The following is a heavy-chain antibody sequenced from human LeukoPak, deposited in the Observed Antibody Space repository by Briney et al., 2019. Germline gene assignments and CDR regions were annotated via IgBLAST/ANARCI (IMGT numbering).Heavy chain of an antibody. CDR1: GGTFSSYA. CDR3: ARLDEYSSSSRYYGMDV. D-gene: IGHD6-6*01. Sequence: GASLKVSCKASGGTFSSYAISWGRQSPGQELEWLGGFIPLFGTANYAQKFQGRVTITADESTSTAYMELSSLRSEDTAVYYCARLDEYSSSSRYYGMDVWGQGTTVTVSS. CDR2: FIPLFGTA. V-gene: IGHV1-69*13. J-gene: IGHJ6*02.